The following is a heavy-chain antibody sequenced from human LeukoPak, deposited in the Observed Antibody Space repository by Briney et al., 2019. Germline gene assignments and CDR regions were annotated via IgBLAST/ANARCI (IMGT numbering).Heavy chain of an antibody. CDR2: VSPNSANT. D-gene: IGHD3-22*01. CDR3: AIKLSSGGY. CDR1: GYTFASYE. J-gene: IGHJ4*02. Sequence: ASVKLSCKASGYTFASYEINWVRQVTGQGLEWMGWVSPNSANTAYAQKFQGRVTMTRNTSISTAYMELSSLRSEDTAVYYCAIKLSSGGYWGQGTLATVSS. V-gene: IGHV1-8*01.